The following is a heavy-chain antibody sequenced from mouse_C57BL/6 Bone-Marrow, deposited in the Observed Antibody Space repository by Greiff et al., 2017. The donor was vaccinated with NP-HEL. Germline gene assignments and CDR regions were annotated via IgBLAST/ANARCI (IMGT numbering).Heavy chain of an antibody. V-gene: IGHV7-1*01. CDR2: SRNKANDYTT. J-gene: IGHJ3*01. D-gene: IGHD2-4*01. CDR3: ARAAYYDYAWFAY. CDR1: GFTFSDFY. Sequence: EVKVVESGGGLVQSGRSLRLSCATSGFTFSDFYMEWVRQAPGKGLEWIAASRNKANDYTTEYSASVKGRFIVSRDTSQSILYLQMNALRAEDTAIYYCARAAYYDYAWFAYWGQGTLVTVSA.